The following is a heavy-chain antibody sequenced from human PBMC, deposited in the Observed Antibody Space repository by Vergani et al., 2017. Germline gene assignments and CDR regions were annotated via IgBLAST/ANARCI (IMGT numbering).Heavy chain of an antibody. J-gene: IGHJ3*02. D-gene: IGHD2-21*02. V-gene: IGHV4-34*01. CDR3: ARVKPMTSPFDI. CDR2: INHSGST. CDR1: GGSFSGYY. Sequence: QVQLQQWGAGLLKPSETLSLTCAVYGGSFSGYYWSWIRQPPGKGLEWIVEINHSGSTNYNPSLKSRVTISVDTSKNQFSLKLSSVTAADTAVYYCARVKPMTSPFDIWGQGTKVTVSS.